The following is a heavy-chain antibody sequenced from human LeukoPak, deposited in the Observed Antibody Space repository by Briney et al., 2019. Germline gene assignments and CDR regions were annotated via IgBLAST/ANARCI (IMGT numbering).Heavy chain of an antibody. CDR1: GGTFSSYA. CDR2: IIPIFGTA. D-gene: IGHD2-2*02. CDR3: ARTYCSSTSCYIREVGEYFQH. J-gene: IGHJ1*01. V-gene: IGHV1-69*01. Sequence: GSSVKVSSKASGGTFSSYAISWVRQAPGQGLEWMGGIIPIFGTANYSQKFQGSVTITADESTSTSYMELSSLISEDTAVYYCARTYCSSTSCYIREVGEYFQHWGQGTLVTVSS.